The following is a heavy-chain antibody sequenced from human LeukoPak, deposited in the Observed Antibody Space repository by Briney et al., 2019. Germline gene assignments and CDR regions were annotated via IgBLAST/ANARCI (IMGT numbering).Heavy chain of an antibody. V-gene: IGHV4-38-2*02. Sequence: SETLSLTCTVSGYSISSGFYWGCIRQPPGKWLEWIGTIYHGGNTDYNVSLKSRVTISVDTSKNQFSLKLTSVTAADTAVYYCDIATTFNQRRDVFDIWGQGTVVTVSS. CDR1: GYSISSGFY. J-gene: IGHJ3*02. D-gene: IGHD6-25*01. CDR3: DIATTFNQRRDVFDI. CDR2: IYHGGNT.